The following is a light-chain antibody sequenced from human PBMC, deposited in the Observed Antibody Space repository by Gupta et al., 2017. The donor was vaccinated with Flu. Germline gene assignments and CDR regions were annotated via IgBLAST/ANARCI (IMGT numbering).Light chain of an antibody. CDR1: QSVSSTY. J-gene: IGKJ4*01. CDR3: LHYVTPLT. Sequence: EIVLTQSPGTLSLSPGERATLSCRASQSVSSTYLAWYQQKPGQTPRLLIYGASSRATGIPDRFSGSGSGTDFTLTISRLEPEDFAVYYCLHYVTPLTFGGGAKVEVK. CDR2: GAS. V-gene: IGKV3-20*01.